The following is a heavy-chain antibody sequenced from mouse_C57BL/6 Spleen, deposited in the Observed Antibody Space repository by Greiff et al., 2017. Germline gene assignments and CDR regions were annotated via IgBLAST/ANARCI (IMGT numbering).Heavy chain of an antibody. J-gene: IGHJ2*01. Sequence: QVHVKQPGAELVRPGSSVKLSCKASGYTFTSYWMHWVKQRPIQGLEWIGNIDPSDSETHYNQKFKDKATLTVDKSSSTAYMQLSSLTSEDSAVYYCARTGDDDYGNYFDYWGQGTTLTVSS. CDR1: GYTFTSYW. V-gene: IGHV1-52*01. CDR2: IDPSDSET. CDR3: ARTGDDDYGNYFDY. D-gene: IGHD2-4*01.